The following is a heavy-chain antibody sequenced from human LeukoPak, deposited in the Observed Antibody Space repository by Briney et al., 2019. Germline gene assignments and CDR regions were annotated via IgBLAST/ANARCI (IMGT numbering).Heavy chain of an antibody. V-gene: IGHV4-39*07. CDR2: IYYSGST. Sequence: SETLSLTCTVSGGSISSSSYYWGWIRQPPGKGLEWIGSIYYSGSTYYNPSLKSRVTISVDTSKNQFSLKLSSVTAADTAVYYCARDGGDSSSWSWDYWGQGTLVTVSS. CDR3: ARDGGDSSSWSWDY. J-gene: IGHJ4*02. CDR1: GGSISSSSYY. D-gene: IGHD6-13*01.